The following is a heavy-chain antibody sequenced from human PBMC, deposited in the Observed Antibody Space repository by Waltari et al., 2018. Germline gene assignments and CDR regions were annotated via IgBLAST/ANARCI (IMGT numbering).Heavy chain of an antibody. CDR1: GLRFGAYG. CDR3: TRDTRGVMDYDLDY. D-gene: IGHD3-16*01. CDR2: IRSKAYGGTT. Sequence: EVQLVESGGGLVQPGRSWRLSCTGSGLRFGAYGSPWVRQAPGKGLEWVGFIRSKAYGGTTEYAASVKGRFTISRDDSKSIAYLQMNSLKTEDTAVYYCTRDTRGVMDYDLDYWGQGTLVTVSS. J-gene: IGHJ4*02. V-gene: IGHV3-49*04.